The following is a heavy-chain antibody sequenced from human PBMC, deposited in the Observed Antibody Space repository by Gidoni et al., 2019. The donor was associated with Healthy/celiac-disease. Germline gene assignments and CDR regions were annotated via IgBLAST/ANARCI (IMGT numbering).Heavy chain of an antibody. CDR2: IGTAGDT. V-gene: IGHV3-13*01. CDR1: GFTFSSYD. CDR3: ARDGLTLWGSHYYGMDV. D-gene: IGHD3-16*01. Sequence: EVQLVESGGGLVQPGGSLRLYCAASGFTFSSYDMHWVRQATGQGLEWVSAIGTAGDTYYPGSVKGRFTISRENAKNSLYLQMNSLRAGDTAVYYCARDGLTLWGSHYYGMDVWGQGTTVTVSS. J-gene: IGHJ6*02.